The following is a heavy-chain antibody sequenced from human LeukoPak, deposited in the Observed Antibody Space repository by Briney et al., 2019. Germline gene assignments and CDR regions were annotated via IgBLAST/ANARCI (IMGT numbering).Heavy chain of an antibody. CDR2: IKQDGSEK. CDR1: GFTFSSYW. V-gene: IGHV3-7*01. CDR3: ASVGCWGSLVY. D-gene: IGHD3-16*01. J-gene: IGHJ4*02. Sequence: GGSLRLSCAASGFTFSSYWMSWVRQAPGKGLEWVANIKQDGSEKYYVDSVKGRFTISRDNAKNSLYLQMNSLRAEDTAAYYCASVGCWGSLVYWGQGTLVTVSS.